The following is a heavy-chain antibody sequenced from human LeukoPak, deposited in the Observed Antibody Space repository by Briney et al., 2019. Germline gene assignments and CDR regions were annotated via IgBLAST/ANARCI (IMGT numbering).Heavy chain of an antibody. D-gene: IGHD6-19*01. CDR3: AREGSDWNYYYYMDV. Sequence: GGSLRLSCAASGFTFTSYWVSWVRQAPGKGLEWVANIKQDGSEKYYVDSAKGRFTISRDNAKNSVYLQMNSLRAEDTAVYYCAREGSDWNYYYYMDVWGKGTTVTISS. V-gene: IGHV3-7*01. CDR1: GFTFTSYW. J-gene: IGHJ6*03. CDR2: IKQDGSEK.